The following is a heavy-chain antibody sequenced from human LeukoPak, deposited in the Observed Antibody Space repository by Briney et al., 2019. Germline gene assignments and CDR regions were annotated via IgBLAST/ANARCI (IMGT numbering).Heavy chain of an antibody. D-gene: IGHD2-2*02. CDR3: ARHFHIVVVPATISSCYFDY. Sequence: SETLSLTCTVSGGSISGSSYYWGWIRQPPGKGLEWIGSIYYSGNTYYNPSLESRVTISVDTSKNQFSLRLSSVTAADTAVYYCARHFHIVVVPATISSCYFDYWGQGTLVTVSS. CDR1: GGSISGSSYY. V-gene: IGHV4-39*01. J-gene: IGHJ4*02. CDR2: IYYSGNT.